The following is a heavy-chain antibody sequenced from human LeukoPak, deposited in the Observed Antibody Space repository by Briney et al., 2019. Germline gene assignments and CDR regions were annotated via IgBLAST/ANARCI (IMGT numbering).Heavy chain of an antibody. V-gene: IGHV1-46*01. Sequence: GASVKVSCKASGYTITNNYMHWVRQAPGQGLEWMGVINPSGTGTSYAQKFQGRITMSRDTSTSTVYMELSSLRSEDTAFSYCATDHSMANTAWWFDPWGQGTLVTVSS. D-gene: IGHD5-24*01. CDR1: GYTITNNY. CDR3: ATDHSMANTAWWFDP. CDR2: INPSGTGT. J-gene: IGHJ5*02.